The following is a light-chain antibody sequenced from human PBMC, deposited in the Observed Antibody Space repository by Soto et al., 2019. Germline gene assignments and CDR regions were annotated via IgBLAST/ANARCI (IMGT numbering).Light chain of an antibody. CDR2: VVS. Sequence: DIQMTQSPSSLSASVGDRVTITCRASQSISSYLNWYQQNPGKAPKLLIYVVSSLQSGVTSRFSGSGSGTDFTLTISSLQPEDFATYYCQQSYSTPRTFGQGTKVEIK. J-gene: IGKJ1*01. V-gene: IGKV1-39*01. CDR3: QQSYSTPRT. CDR1: QSISSY.